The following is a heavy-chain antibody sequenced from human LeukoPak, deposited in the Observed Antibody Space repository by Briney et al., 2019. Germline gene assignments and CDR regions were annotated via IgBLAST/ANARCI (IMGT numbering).Heavy chain of an antibody. J-gene: IGHJ4*02. CDR3: ARDTRDTWFYY. Sequence: SETLSLTCTVSGASVSSGGNYWSWIPQSPGKGLEWIGSFYYSGTTDYNPSLKGRVTMSIDRSKNQFSLNLNSVTAADTAVYYCARDTRDTWFYYWGQGTLVTVSS. CDR1: GASVSSGGNY. V-gene: IGHV4-61*08. CDR2: FYYSGTT. D-gene: IGHD3-22*01.